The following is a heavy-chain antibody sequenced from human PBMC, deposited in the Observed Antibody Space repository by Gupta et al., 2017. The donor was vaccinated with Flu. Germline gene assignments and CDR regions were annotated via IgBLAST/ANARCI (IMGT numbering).Heavy chain of an antibody. J-gene: IGHJ6*02. CDR2: ISHDGSQN. Sequence: QARVVGFGGGVVQLGRSLRRSCAASGFSLRYYGMHWVRQAPGKGLEWLAGISHDGSQNYHTDSVKGRFIISRDNSKNTLYLQMSGLRTEDTAVYYCAKDWRWNNNIYGMNVWGQGTTVTVSS. CDR3: AKDWRWNNNIYGMNV. D-gene: IGHD1-1*01. CDR1: GFSLRYYG. V-gene: IGHV3-30*18.